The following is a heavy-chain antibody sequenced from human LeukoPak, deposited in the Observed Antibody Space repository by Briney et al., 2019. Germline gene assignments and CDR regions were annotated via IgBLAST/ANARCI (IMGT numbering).Heavy chain of an antibody. CDR1: GFTFSSYA. Sequence: GGSLRLSCAASGFTFSSYAMHWVRQAPGKGLEWVAVISYDGSNKYHADSVKGRFTISRDNSKNTLYLQMNSLRAEDTAVYYCAVLTYYYDSSFDYWGQGTLVTVSS. CDR2: ISYDGSNK. CDR3: AVLTYYYDSSFDY. J-gene: IGHJ4*02. D-gene: IGHD3-22*01. V-gene: IGHV3-30*04.